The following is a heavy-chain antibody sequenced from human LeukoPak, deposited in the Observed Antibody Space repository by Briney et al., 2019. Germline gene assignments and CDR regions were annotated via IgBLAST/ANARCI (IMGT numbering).Heavy chain of an antibody. CDR3: AREFMRVTAFDI. Sequence: ASVKDSCMASRYTFIDNYIHWVRPAPGQGLEWMGWINPHSGGTNYGENFQGRVTLTRDTSISTADMDLSSLISDDTAVYYCAREFMRVTAFDIWGQGTMVTVSS. J-gene: IGHJ3*02. CDR2: INPHSGGT. D-gene: IGHD2-21*02. CDR1: RYTFIDNY. V-gene: IGHV1-2*02.